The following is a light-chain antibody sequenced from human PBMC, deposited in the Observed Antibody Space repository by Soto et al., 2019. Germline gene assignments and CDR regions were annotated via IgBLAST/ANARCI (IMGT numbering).Light chain of an antibody. CDR2: GAF. Sequence: EIVMTQSPVTLSVSPGESATLSCRASQSINSNLAWYQQKPGQAPSLLIYGAFTRATGIPARFSGTGSGTEFTLTISSLRSEDFAVYFCQQYYNWPRTFGQGTKVDIK. CDR1: QSINSN. J-gene: IGKJ1*01. CDR3: QQYYNWPRT. V-gene: IGKV3-15*01.